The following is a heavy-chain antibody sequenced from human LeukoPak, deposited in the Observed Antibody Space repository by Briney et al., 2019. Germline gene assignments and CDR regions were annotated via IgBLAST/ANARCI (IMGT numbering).Heavy chain of an antibody. CDR1: GYTFISYG. Sequence: ASVKVSCKASGYTFISYGISWVRQAPGQGLEWMGWISAYNGNTNYAQKVQGRVTMTTDTSTSTAYMELRSLRSDDTAVYFCARAEGVVVAAHIDVWGKGTTVTVSS. CDR2: ISAYNGNT. V-gene: IGHV1-18*01. J-gene: IGHJ6*03. CDR3: ARAEGVVVAAHIDV. D-gene: IGHD2-15*01.